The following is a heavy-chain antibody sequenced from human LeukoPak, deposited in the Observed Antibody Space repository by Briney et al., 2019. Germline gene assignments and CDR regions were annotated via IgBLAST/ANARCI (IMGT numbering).Heavy chain of an antibody. CDR1: GFTFSSYG. J-gene: IGHJ4*02. CDR2: IRYDGSNK. D-gene: IGHD3-10*01. V-gene: IGHV3-30*02. CDR3: AKDLERFGELLQFDY. Sequence: GGSLRLSCAASGFTFSSYGVHWVRQAPGKGLEWVAFIRYDGSNKYYADSVKGRFTISRDNSKNTPYLQMNSLRAEDTAVYYCAKDLERFGELLQFDYWGQGTLVTVSS.